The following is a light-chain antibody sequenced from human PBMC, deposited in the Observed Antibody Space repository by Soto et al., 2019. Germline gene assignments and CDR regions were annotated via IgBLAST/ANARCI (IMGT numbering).Light chain of an antibody. CDR2: DAS. CDR1: QSVRSS. Sequence: EIVLTQSPDTLSLSPGERATLSCRASQSVRSSLGWYQQKPGQAPRLLIYDASKRATGIQARFSGSGSGTDFTLTISSLEPEDFAVYYCQQRSNWPPEVTFGPGTKVDIK. V-gene: IGKV3-11*01. J-gene: IGKJ3*01. CDR3: QQRSNWPPEVT.